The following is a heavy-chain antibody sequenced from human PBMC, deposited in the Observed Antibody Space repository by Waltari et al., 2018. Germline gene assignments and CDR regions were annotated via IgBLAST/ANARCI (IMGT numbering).Heavy chain of an antibody. CDR3: ASAVALAGFYAF. D-gene: IGHD6-19*01. CDR2: MNPNSGNT. CDR1: GYTFTSYD. Sequence: QVQLVQSGAEVKKPGASVKVSCKASGYTFTSYDINWVRLAAGQGLEWMGWMNPNSGNTGYAQKFQGRVTMTRNTSISTAYMELSSLRSEDTAVYYCASAVALAGFYAFWGQGTLVTVSS. J-gene: IGHJ4*02. V-gene: IGHV1-8*01.